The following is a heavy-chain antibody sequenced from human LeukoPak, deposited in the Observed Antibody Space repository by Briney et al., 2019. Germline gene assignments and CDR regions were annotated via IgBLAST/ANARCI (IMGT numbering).Heavy chain of an antibody. CDR1: GGSITSYF. CDR2: FYYSGST. J-gene: IGHJ3*02. CDR3: AKSGPAAGRPDAFDI. D-gene: IGHD2-2*01. Sequence: PSETLSLTCIVSGGSITSYFWSWIRQPPGKGLEWIGYFYYSGSTNYNPSLKSRVTISVDTSKNQFSLKLNSVTAADTAVYFCAKSGPAAGRPDAFDIWGQGTMVTSLQ. V-gene: IGHV4-59*12.